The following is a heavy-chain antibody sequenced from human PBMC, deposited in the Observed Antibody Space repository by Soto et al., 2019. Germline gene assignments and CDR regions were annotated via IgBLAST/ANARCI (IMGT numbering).Heavy chain of an antibody. CDR3: AQDGRITLFGVVTPFDY. CDR2: ISGSGGST. Sequence: PGWSLRLSCAASGFTFSSYAMSWVRQAPGKGLEWVSAISGSGGSTYYADSVKGRFTISRDNSKNTLYLQMNSLRAEDTAVYYCAQDGRITLFGVVTPFDYWGQGTVVTVSS. V-gene: IGHV3-23*01. J-gene: IGHJ4*02. D-gene: IGHD3-3*01. CDR1: GFTFSSYA.